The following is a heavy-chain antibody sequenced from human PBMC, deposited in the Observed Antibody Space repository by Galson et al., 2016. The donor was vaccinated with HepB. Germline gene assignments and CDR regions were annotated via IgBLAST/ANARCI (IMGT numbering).Heavy chain of an antibody. CDR1: GFTFNDYY. CDR2: ISNSDDTI. CDR3: ARASSFLAID. J-gene: IGHJ4*02. V-gene: IGHV3-11*01. Sequence: SLRLSCAASGFTFNDYYMSWIRQAPGKGLEWVSYISNSDDTIYYADSVKGRFTISRDNAKNSLYLLMNSLRADDTAVYYCARASSFLAIDWGQGTLVTVSS. D-gene: IGHD2-15*01.